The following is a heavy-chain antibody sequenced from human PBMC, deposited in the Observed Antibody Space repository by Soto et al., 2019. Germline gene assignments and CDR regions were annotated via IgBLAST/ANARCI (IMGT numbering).Heavy chain of an antibody. Sequence: GTLGLTGAAAGLSFSTYAISWVRQAPGKGLEWVSAISGSGGSTYYADSVKGRFTISRDNSKNTLYPQMNSLRAEDTAVYYCAKGQPLPMVYFDYWGQGTLVTVSS. CDR1: GLSFSTYA. V-gene: IGHV3-23*01. D-gene: IGHD3-10*01. CDR2: ISGSGGST. CDR3: AKGQPLPMVYFDY. J-gene: IGHJ4*02.